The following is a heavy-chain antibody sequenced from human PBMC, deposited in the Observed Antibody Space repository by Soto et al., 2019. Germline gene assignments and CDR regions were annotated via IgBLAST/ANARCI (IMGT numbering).Heavy chain of an antibody. CDR3: ARVQKTYYYDSSGYSRDY. CDR2: ISSSSSYI. Sequence: EVQLVEPGGGLVKPGGSLRLSCAASGFTFSSYSMNWVRQAPGKGLEWVSSISSSSSYIYYADSVKGRFTISRDNAKNSLYLQMNSLRAEDTAVYYCARVQKTYYYDSSGYSRDYWGQGTLVTVSS. D-gene: IGHD3-22*01. CDR1: GFTFSSYS. J-gene: IGHJ4*02. V-gene: IGHV3-21*01.